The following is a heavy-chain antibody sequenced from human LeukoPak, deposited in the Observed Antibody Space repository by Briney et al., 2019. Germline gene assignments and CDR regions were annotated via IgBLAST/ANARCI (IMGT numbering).Heavy chain of an antibody. J-gene: IGHJ6*03. CDR3: ARGRGGSYYFYYYYMDV. CDR1: GYTFTSYG. D-gene: IGHD1-26*01. V-gene: IGHV1-18*01. Sequence: ASVKVSCKASGYTFTSYGISWVRQAPGQGLEWMGWISAYNGNTNYAQKLQGRVTMTTDTSTSTAYMELRSLRSEDTAVYYCARGRGGSYYFYYYYMDVWGKGTTVTVSS. CDR2: ISAYNGNT.